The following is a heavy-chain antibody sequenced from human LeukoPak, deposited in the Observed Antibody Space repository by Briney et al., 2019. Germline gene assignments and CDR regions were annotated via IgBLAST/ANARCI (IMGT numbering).Heavy chain of an antibody. CDR3: ARCNWNGVDWFDP. Sequence: ASVKVSCKASGGTFSSYAISWVRQASGQGLEWMGRIIPILGIANYAQKFQGRVTITADKSTSTAYMELSSLRSEDTAVYYCARCNWNGVDWFDPWGQGTLVTVSS. V-gene: IGHV1-69*04. CDR2: IIPILGIA. D-gene: IGHD1-1*01. J-gene: IGHJ5*02. CDR1: GGTFSSYA.